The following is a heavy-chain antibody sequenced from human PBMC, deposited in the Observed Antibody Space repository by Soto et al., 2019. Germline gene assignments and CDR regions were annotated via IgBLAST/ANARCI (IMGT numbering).Heavy chain of an antibody. J-gene: IGHJ4*02. CDR3: ARRAETNGWNGFGADKYYFDF. CDR2: MNPNTGNS. CDR1: GYTFTSYV. V-gene: IGHV1-8*01. D-gene: IGHD1-1*01. Sequence: QVQLVQSGAEVRKPGASVKVSCEASGYTFTSYVIYWVRQATGQGLEWMGWMNPNTGNSGYAQKFQGRVTMTSDTSISTAHMELSSLRSDDAAMYYCARRAETNGWNGFGADKYYFDFWGQGTLVTVSS.